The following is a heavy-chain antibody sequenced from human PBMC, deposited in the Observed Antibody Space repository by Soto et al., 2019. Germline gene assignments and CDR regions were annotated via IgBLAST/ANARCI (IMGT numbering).Heavy chain of an antibody. CDR1: AYTFIRYA. J-gene: IGHJ4*02. D-gene: IGHD4-17*01. CDR3: ARDGDRNGDYDY. Sequence: QVQLVQSGAEEKKPGASVKVSYKASAYTFIRYAMHWVRQAPGQRLEWMGWINAGNGNTKYSQKFQDRVTITRDTSASTAYMELSSLRSEDTAVYYCARDGDRNGDYDYWGQGTLVTVSS. CDR2: INAGNGNT. V-gene: IGHV1-3*05.